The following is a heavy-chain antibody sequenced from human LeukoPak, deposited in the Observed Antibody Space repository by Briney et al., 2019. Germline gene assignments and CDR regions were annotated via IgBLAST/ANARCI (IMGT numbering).Heavy chain of an antibody. V-gene: IGHV3-33*01. Sequence: GGSLRLSWAAAGVTFSNYGMHWGRQAPGKGLEWVAITWYDGNKKYYADSVNGRFTISRDNSKNTLYLQMNSLRAQDTAVYSCATSRSVLRFLQWFSDPYYFAYWGQGPLVTVSS. CDR1: GVTFSNYG. J-gene: IGHJ4*02. D-gene: IGHD3-3*01. CDR2: TWYDGNKK. CDR3: ATSRSVLRFLQWFSDPYYFAY.